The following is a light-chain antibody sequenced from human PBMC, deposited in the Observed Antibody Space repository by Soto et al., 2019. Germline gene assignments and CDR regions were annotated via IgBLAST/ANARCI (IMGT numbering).Light chain of an antibody. Sequence: EIVLTQSPGTLSLSPGERATLSCRASQTVSSSNLAWYQQKPGQAPRLLIYDASNRATGIPARFSGSGSGTDFTLTISSLEPEDFAVYYCQQRSNWPPTFGQGTRLEIK. CDR2: DAS. CDR3: QQRSNWPPT. J-gene: IGKJ5*01. V-gene: IGKV3D-20*02. CDR1: QTVSSSN.